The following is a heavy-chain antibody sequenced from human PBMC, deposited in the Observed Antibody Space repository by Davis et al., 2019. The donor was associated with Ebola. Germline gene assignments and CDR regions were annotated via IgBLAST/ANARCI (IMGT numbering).Heavy chain of an antibody. D-gene: IGHD1-1*01. CDR3: ARGGSWTTGTTFWDY. Sequence: GESLKISCKGSGYTFTSYGISWVRQAPGQGLEWMGWISAYNGNTNYAQKLQGRVTMTTDTSTSTAYMELRSLRSDDTAVYYCARGGSWTTGTTFWDYWGQGTLVTVSS. J-gene: IGHJ4*02. V-gene: IGHV1-18*01. CDR2: ISAYNGNT. CDR1: GYTFTSYG.